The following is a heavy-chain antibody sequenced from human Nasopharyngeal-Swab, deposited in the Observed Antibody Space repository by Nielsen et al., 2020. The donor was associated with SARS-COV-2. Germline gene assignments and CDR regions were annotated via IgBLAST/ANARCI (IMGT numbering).Heavy chain of an antibody. CDR3: ARAGDYGGNHDFDY. D-gene: IGHD4-23*01. CDR2: IYYSGST. J-gene: IGHJ4*02. Sequence: SETLSLTCTVSGGSISSYYWSWIRQPPGKGLEWIGYIYYSGSTNYNPSLKSRVTISVDTSKNQFSLKLRSVTAADTAVYYCARAGDYGGNHDFDYWGQGTLVTVSS. CDR1: GGSISSYY. V-gene: IGHV4-59*13.